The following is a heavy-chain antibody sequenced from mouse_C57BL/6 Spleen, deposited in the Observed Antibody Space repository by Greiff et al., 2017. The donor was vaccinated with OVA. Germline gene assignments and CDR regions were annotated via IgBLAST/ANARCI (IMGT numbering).Heavy chain of an antibody. CDR2: ISYSGST. CDR3: ARRGGNYALYWYFDV. V-gene: IGHV3-8*01. D-gene: IGHD2-1*01. J-gene: IGHJ1*03. CDR1: GYSITSDY. Sequence: EVKLMESGPGLAKPSQTLSLTCSVTGYSITSDYWNWIRKFPGNKLEYMGYISYSGSTYYNPSLKSRISITRDTSKNQYYLQLNSVTTEDTATYYCARRGGNYALYWYFDVWGTGTTVTVSS.